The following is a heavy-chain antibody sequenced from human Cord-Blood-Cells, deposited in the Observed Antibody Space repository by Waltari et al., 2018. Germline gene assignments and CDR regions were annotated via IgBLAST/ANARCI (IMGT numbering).Heavy chain of an antibody. Sequence: QLQLQESGPGLVKPSETLSLTCTVSGGPISSSRYYWGWIRQPPGKGLEWIGSIYYSGSTYYNPSLKSRVTISVDTSKNQFSLKLSSVTAADTAVYYCARQFQSSVTTRIVIAFDYWGQGTLVTVSS. J-gene: IGHJ4*02. CDR2: IYYSGST. CDR3: ARQFQSSVTTRIVIAFDY. CDR1: GGPISSSRYY. D-gene: IGHD4-4*01. V-gene: IGHV4-39*01.